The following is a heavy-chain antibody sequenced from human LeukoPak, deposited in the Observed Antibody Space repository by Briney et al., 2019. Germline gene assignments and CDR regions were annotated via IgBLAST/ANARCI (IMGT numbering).Heavy chain of an antibody. CDR3: ARRSNWSYVGWFDP. J-gene: IGHJ5*02. Sequence: SETLSLTCTVSGGSISSYYWSWIRQPPGKGLEWIGYIYYSGSTNYNPSLKSRVTISVDTSKNQFSLKLSSVTAADTAVYYCARRSNWSYVGWFDPWGQGTLVTVSS. D-gene: IGHD1-1*01. V-gene: IGHV4-59*08. CDR1: GGSISSYY. CDR2: IYYSGST.